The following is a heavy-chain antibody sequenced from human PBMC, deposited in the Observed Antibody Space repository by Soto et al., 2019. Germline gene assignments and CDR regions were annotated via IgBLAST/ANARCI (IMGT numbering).Heavy chain of an antibody. Sequence: GGSLRLSCAASGFTFSSYGMHWVRQAPGKGLEWVAVIWYDGSNKHYADSVKGRFTISRDNSKNTLYLQMNSLRAEDTAVYYCAREGIVGATRGYFDYWGQGTLVTVSS. D-gene: IGHD1-26*01. V-gene: IGHV3-33*01. CDR2: IWYDGSNK. CDR3: AREGIVGATRGYFDY. CDR1: GFTFSSYG. J-gene: IGHJ4*02.